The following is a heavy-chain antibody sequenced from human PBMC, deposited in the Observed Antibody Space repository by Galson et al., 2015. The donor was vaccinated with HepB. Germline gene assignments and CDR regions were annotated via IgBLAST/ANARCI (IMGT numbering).Heavy chain of an antibody. CDR2: IIPLLGMT. CDR3: TRGETDGLDV. Sequence: SVKVSCKASGGIFSSYTISWVRQAPGQGLEWMGRIIPLLGMTTYAQKFQGRDTIIADKSTSTAYMEVSSLRSEDTAVYYCTRGETDGLDVWGQGTTVTVSS. CDR1: GGIFSSYT. J-gene: IGHJ6*02. V-gene: IGHV1-69*02.